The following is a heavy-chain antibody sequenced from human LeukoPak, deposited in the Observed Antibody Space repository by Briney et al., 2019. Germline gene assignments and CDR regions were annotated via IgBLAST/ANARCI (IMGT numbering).Heavy chain of an antibody. V-gene: IGHV3-74*03. CDR2: INGDASNT. D-gene: IGHD3-22*01. CDR3: ARDYMIVDVGVAFDI. CDR1: GLTFNSYW. J-gene: IGHJ3*02. Sequence: GGSLRLSCAASGLTFNSYWMHWVRQVAGKGLVWVARINGDASNTTYADSVKGRFTISRDNAKNTLYLQMNSLRAEDTAVYYCARDYMIVDVGVAFDIWGQGTMVTVSS.